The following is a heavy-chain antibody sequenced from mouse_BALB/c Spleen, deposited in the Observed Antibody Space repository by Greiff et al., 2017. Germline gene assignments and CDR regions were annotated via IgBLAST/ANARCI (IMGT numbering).Heavy chain of an antibody. CDR1: GYAFTNYL. D-gene: IGHD1-1*01. Sequence: QVQLQQSGAELVRPGTSVKVSCKASGYAFTNYLIEWVKQRPGQGLEWIGVINPGSGGTNYNEKFKGKATLTADKSSSTAYMQLSSLTSDDSAVYFCAREGTTVVDYYAMDYWGQGTSVTVSS. V-gene: IGHV1-54*01. CDR2: INPGSGGT. CDR3: AREGTTVVDYYAMDY. J-gene: IGHJ4*01.